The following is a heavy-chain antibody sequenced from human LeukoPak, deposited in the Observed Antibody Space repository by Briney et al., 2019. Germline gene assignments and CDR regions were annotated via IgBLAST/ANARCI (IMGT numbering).Heavy chain of an antibody. D-gene: IGHD4-23*01. Sequence: ASVKVSCKASGYTFSSYFIHWVRQAPGHGLEWMGIISPSGGTTSYAQEFQGRVTMTRDTSTSTVYMELSSLRSEDTAVYYCGRVTLYAFDIWGQGTMVTVSS. CDR2: ISPSGGTT. V-gene: IGHV1-46*01. CDR1: GYTFSSYF. CDR3: GRVTLYAFDI. J-gene: IGHJ3*02.